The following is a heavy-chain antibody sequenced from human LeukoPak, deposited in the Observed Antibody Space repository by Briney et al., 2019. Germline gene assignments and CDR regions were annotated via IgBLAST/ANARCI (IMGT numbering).Heavy chain of an antibody. J-gene: IGHJ4*02. Sequence: SETLSLTCTVSGGSISSSSYYWGWIRQPPGKGLEWIGSIYHSGSTYFNPSLKSRVTISVDTSKNQFSLKLSSVTAADTAVYYCARLRSVTMVRGPTRWFDYWGQGTLVTVSS. D-gene: IGHD3-10*01. CDR2: IYHSGST. CDR3: ARLRSVTMVRGPTRWFDY. CDR1: GGSISSSSYY. V-gene: IGHV4-39*07.